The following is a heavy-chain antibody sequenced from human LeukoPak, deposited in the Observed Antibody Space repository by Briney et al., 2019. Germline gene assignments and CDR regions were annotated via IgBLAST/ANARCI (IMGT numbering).Heavy chain of an antibody. Sequence: SLTLSLTCAFSGHSVSINSAPWNWSRQSPSRVLGWLGSTFYRYKRYTDDAGSVQSRITINPDTSKNQFSLQRKSVTPEDTAVYYCARGVSSSWARFDPWGQGTLVTVSS. J-gene: IGHJ5*02. CDR2: TFYRYKRYT. D-gene: IGHD6-13*01. CDR1: GHSVSINSAP. V-gene: IGHV6-1*01. CDR3: ARGVSSSWARFDP.